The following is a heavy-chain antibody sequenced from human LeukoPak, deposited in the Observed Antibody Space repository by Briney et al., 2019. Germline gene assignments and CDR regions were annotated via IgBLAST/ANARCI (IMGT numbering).Heavy chain of an antibody. Sequence: SVTLSLTCTVSGGSISGGSISSDYWSWIRQPAGKGLEWIGRIYISGSTNSNPSLKSRVSMSVDTSKNQFSLKLTSVTAADTAVYYCARGRYYGSGTLVYFDYWGQGTLVTVSS. CDR1: GGSISSDY. D-gene: IGHD3-10*01. CDR2: IYISGST. J-gene: IGHJ4*02. CDR3: ARGRYYGSGTLVYFDY. V-gene: IGHV4-4*07.